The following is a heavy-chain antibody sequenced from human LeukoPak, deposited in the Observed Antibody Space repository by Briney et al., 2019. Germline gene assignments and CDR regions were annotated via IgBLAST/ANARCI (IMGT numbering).Heavy chain of an antibody. CDR3: AREDLGYCGGGSCPRVWFDP. CDR1: GDSVSSNSAA. V-gene: IGHV6-1*01. D-gene: IGHD2-15*01. Sequence: SQTLSLTCAISGDSVSSNSAAWNWIRQSPSRGLEWLGRTYYRSKWYNDYAVSVKSRITINPDTSKNQFSLQLNSVTPEDTAVYYCAREDLGYCGGGSCPRVWFDPWGQGTLVTVSS. J-gene: IGHJ5*02. CDR2: TYYRSKWYN.